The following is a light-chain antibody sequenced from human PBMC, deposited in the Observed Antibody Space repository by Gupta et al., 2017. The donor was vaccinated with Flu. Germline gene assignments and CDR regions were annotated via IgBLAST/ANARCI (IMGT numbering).Light chain of an antibody. V-gene: IGKV3-11*01. Sequence: PATLFLSPAEGATLSCRASQTVSSYLAWYQQKPGQAPRLLIYDPSNRATGIPARFSGSGSGTAFTLTISSLEPEDFAVYFCRQRSNWPITSGQGTPVETK. CDR2: DPS. J-gene: IGKJ5*01. CDR1: QTVSSY. CDR3: RQRSNWPIT.